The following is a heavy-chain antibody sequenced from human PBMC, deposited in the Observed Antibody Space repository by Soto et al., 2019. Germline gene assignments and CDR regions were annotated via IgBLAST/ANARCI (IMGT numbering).Heavy chain of an antibody. V-gene: IGHV4-4*02. D-gene: IGHD3-22*01. Sequence: QVPLQESGPGLVKPSGTLALTCAVSGGSISSSNWWSWVRQPPGKGLEWIGEIHHGGSTKYNPSLKSRVTISLEKSKNQFSHKRISVTAAYTAVYYCVRDFGNFYDDSPTGQLDNWGQGTLVTVSS. CDR3: VRDFGNFYDDSPTGQLDN. J-gene: IGHJ4*02. CDR2: IHHGGST. CDR1: GGSISSSNW.